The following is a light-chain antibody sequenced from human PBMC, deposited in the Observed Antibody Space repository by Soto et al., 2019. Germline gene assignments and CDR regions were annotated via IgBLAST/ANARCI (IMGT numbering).Light chain of an antibody. CDR1: RGISSN. V-gene: IGKV3-15*01. Sequence: IVMTQSPATLSVSPGERATLSCRASRGISSNLAWYQQKPGQAPRLLIYDASTRATAIPARFSGSGSETEFTLTISSLQSEDSAVYYCQQYNNWPPWTFGQGTKVDIK. CDR2: DAS. J-gene: IGKJ1*01. CDR3: QQYNNWPPWT.